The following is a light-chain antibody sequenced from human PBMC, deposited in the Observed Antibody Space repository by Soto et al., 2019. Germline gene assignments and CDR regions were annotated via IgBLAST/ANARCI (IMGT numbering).Light chain of an antibody. J-gene: IGLJ1*01. V-gene: IGLV2-14*01. CDR3: CPFISTITYV. CDR1: SSDVGAYNY. Sequence: QSALTQPASVSGSLGQSITISCPGTSSDVGAYNYVSWYQQQPGKAPKLMISEVSNRPSGVSNRFSGSKSCYTASLIISGLQAEYEADYYCCPFISTITYVFGTGTKLAGL. CDR2: EVS.